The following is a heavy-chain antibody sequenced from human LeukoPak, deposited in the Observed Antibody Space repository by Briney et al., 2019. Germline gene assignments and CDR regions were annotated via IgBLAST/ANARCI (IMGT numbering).Heavy chain of an antibody. CDR1: GYSISSGYY. J-gene: IGHJ4*02. CDR2: IYHSGST. D-gene: IGHD3-22*01. V-gene: IGHV4-38-2*02. Sequence: PSETLSLTCTVSGYSISSGYYWGWIRQPPGKGLEWIGSIYHSGSTYYNPSLKSRVTMSVDTSKNQFSLKLSSVTAADTAVYYCARESYYDSSGYDYWGQGTLVTVSS. CDR3: ARESYYDSSGYDY.